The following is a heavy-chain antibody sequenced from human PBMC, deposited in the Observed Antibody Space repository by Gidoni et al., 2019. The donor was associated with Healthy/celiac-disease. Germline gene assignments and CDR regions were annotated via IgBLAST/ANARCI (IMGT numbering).Heavy chain of an antibody. Sequence: EVQLVESGGGVVRPAGSLRLSCAASGFTFDDYGRSWVRQAPGKGLEWVSCINWNGVSTGYADSVKGRFTISRDNAKNSLYLQMNSLRAEDTALYYCARRAPYGDYPDSGWFDPWGQGTLVTVSS. J-gene: IGHJ5*02. V-gene: IGHV3-20*04. CDR1: GFTFDDYG. D-gene: IGHD4-17*01. CDR2: INWNGVST. CDR3: ARRAPYGDYPDSGWFDP.